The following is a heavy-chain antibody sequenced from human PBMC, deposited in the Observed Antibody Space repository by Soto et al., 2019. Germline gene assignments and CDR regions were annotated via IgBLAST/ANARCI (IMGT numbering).Heavy chain of an antibody. J-gene: IGHJ3*02. CDR3: ARSRRDWNDDAFDI. Sequence: GGSLRLSCAASGFTVSSNYMSWVRQAPGKGLEWVSVIYSGGSTYYADSVKGRFTISRDNSKNTLNLQMKMLRAEDTAVYCCARSRRDWNDDAFDIWGQGTMVTVSS. CDR2: IYSGGST. D-gene: IGHD1-1*01. CDR1: GFTVSSNY. V-gene: IGHV3-53*01.